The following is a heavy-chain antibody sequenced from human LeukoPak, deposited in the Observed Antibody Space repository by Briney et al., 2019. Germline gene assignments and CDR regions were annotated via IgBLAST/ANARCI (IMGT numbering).Heavy chain of an antibody. CDR3: ARCSPGDSSNFYAVLQY. Sequence: ASVKVSCKASGGTFSSYAVSWVRLTPGQGLEWLGGIIPAFGTTTYAQKFQAKVTMTADKSTNTAYLEISSLTSDDTAVYYCARCSPGDSSNFYAVLQYWGQGTQVTVST. D-gene: IGHD3-22*01. V-gene: IGHV1-69*06. J-gene: IGHJ4*02. CDR2: IIPAFGTT. CDR1: GGTFSSYA.